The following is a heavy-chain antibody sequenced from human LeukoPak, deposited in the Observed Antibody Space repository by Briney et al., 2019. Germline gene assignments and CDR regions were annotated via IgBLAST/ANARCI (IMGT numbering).Heavy chain of an antibody. D-gene: IGHD3-10*01. CDR3: VRERFHGSGAPKFDL. Sequence: GGSLRLSCAASGFTFSDYSMKWIRQAPGKGLEWVSSISRSSTSIDYADSVRGRFTISRDNAMNSMYLQINSLRVEDTAVYYCVRERFHGSGAPKFDLWGRGTLLTVSS. J-gene: IGHJ5*02. CDR1: GFTFSDYS. CDR2: ISRSSTSI. V-gene: IGHV3-21*01.